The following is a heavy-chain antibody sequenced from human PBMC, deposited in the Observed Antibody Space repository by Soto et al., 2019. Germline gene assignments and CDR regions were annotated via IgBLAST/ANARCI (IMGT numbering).Heavy chain of an antibody. D-gene: IGHD6-13*01. V-gene: IGHV3-23*01. Sequence: GGSLRLSCAASGFTFSSYAMSWVRQAPGKGLEWVSAISGSGGSTYYADSVKGRFTISRDNSKNTQYLQMNSLSAEDTAVYYCAKDLRRWIAAAVMYFDYWGQGTLVTVSS. J-gene: IGHJ4*02. CDR2: ISGSGGST. CDR1: GFTFSSYA. CDR3: AKDLRRWIAAAVMYFDY.